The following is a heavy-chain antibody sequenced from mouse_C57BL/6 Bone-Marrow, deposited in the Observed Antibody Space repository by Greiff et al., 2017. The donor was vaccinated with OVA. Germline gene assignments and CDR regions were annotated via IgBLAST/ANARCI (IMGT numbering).Heavy chain of an antibody. CDR3: ASYYYGSSSYDFDY. Sequence: EVKLMESGGGLVQPGESLKLSCESNEYEFPSHDMSWVRKTPEKRLELVAAINSDGGSTYYPATMERRFIISRDNTKKTLYLQMSSLSAEDTALYYCASYYYGSSSYDFDYWGQGTTLTVSS. D-gene: IGHD1-1*01. CDR1: EYEFPSHD. J-gene: IGHJ2*01. CDR2: INSDGGST. V-gene: IGHV5-2*01.